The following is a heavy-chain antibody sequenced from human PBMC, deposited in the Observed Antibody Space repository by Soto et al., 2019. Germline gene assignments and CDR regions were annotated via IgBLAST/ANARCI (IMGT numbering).Heavy chain of an antibody. Sequence: SETLSLTCTVSCGSISSGGYYWSWIRQHPGKGLEWSGYIYYSGSTYYNPSLKSRVTISVDTSKNQFSLKLSSVTAADTAVYYCARAIYSSAWYRNDYFDYWGQGTLVTVSS. CDR1: CGSISSGGYY. CDR3: ARAIYSSAWYRNDYFDY. CDR2: IYYSGST. V-gene: IGHV4-31*03. J-gene: IGHJ4*02. D-gene: IGHD6-19*01.